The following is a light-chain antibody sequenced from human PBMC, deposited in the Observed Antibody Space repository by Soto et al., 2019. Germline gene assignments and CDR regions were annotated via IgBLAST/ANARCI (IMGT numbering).Light chain of an antibody. V-gene: IGLV1-40*01. J-gene: IGLJ1*01. CDR2: GNS. Sequence: QAVVTQPPSVSGAPGQRVTISCTGSSSNIGAGYDVHWYQQLPGTAPKLLISGNSNRPSGVPDRFSGSKSGTSASLAITGLQAEDEADYYCQSYDSRLSAYVFGIGTKVTVL. CDR3: QSYDSRLSAYV. CDR1: SSNIGAGYD.